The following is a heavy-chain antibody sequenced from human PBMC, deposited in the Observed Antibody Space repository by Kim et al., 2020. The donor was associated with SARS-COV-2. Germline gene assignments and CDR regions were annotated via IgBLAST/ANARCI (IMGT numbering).Heavy chain of an antibody. CDR3: ARDSDYGDYFVWFDP. CDR2: INHSGST. CDR1: GGSFSGYY. V-gene: IGHV4-34*01. J-gene: IGHJ5*02. D-gene: IGHD4-17*01. Sequence: SETLSLTCAVYGGSFSGYYWSWIRQPPGKGLEWIGEINHSGSTNYNPSLKSRVTISVDTSKNQFSLKLSSVTAADTAVYYCARDSDYGDYFVWFDPWGQGTLVTVSS.